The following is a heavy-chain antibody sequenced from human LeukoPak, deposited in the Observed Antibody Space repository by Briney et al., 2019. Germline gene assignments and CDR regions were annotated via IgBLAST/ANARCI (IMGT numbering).Heavy chain of an antibody. V-gene: IGHV1-8*02. Sequence: ASVKVSCKASGYTFTSYDINWVRQATGQGLEWMGWMNPNSGNTGYAQKFQGRVTITADTSTDTAYMELSSLRSEDTAVYYCATVPDAHRGSYPWGQGTLVTVSS. J-gene: IGHJ5*02. CDR2: MNPNSGNT. D-gene: IGHD1-26*01. CDR1: GYTFTSYD. CDR3: ATVPDAHRGSYP.